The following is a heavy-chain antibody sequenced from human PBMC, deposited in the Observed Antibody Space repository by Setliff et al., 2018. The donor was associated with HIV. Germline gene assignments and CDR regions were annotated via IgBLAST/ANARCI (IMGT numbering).Heavy chain of an antibody. Sequence: ASVKVSCKASGHTFSNYDVIWVRRATGQGLEWMGWMNPNTGVSGYAQKFQGRVTMTTDTSTSTVYMELRSLISDDTAVYYCAREGLWFGDRGYFMDVWGKGTAVTVSS. V-gene: IGHV1-8*01. CDR3: AREGLWFGDRGYFMDV. D-gene: IGHD3-10*01. J-gene: IGHJ6*03. CDR2: MNPNTGVS. CDR1: GHTFSNYD.